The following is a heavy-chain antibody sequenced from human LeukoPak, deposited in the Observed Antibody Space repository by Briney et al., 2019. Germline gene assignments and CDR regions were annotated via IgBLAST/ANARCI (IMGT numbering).Heavy chain of an antibody. Sequence: GGSLRLSCSASGFTFSSYAMHWVRQAPGKGLEYVSAVSSDGGITYYADSVKGRFTISRDSSKDTLYLQMNSLRAEDTAIYYCVKAPRDGYNKYYFDHWGQGTLVTVSS. CDR2: VSSDGGIT. CDR1: GFTFSSYA. CDR3: VKAPRDGYNKYYFDH. V-gene: IGHV3-64*04. D-gene: IGHD5-24*01. J-gene: IGHJ4*02.